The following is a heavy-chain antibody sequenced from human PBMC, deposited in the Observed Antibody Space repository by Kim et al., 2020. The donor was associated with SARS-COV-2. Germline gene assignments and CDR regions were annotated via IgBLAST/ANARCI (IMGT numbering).Heavy chain of an antibody. CDR1: GFTFSNYA. Sequence: GGSLRLSCSASGFTFSNYAMHWVRQAPGKGLEYVSAISSDGGSTYYADSVKGRFTISRDNSKNMLYVQMSSLRVEDAAIYYCVTRNYYNSGSYYEGAPF. CDR3: VTRNYYNSGSYYEGAPF. V-gene: IGHV3-64*05. D-gene: IGHD3-10*01. CDR2: ISSDGGST. J-gene: IGHJ3*01.